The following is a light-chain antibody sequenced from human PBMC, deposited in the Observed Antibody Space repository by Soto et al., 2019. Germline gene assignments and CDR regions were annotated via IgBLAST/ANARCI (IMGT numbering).Light chain of an antibody. V-gene: IGKV3-20*01. CDR3: QQYGSSPPIT. Sequence: EIVVTQSPATLSVSPWERATLSCRASQSVSSSYLAWYQQKPGQAPRLLLYGASSRATGIPDRFSGSGSGRDFTLTISRLEPEAFAVYYCQQYGSSPPITFGQGTRLEI. J-gene: IGKJ5*01. CDR1: QSVSSSY. CDR2: GAS.